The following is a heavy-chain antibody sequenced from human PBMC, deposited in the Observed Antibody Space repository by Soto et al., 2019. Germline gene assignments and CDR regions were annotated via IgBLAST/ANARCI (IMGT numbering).Heavy chain of an antibody. Sequence: ASETLSLTCDVYGGSFSGYIWTWIRQTPGKGLQWIGQINHSGSANYNPSLKSRVTISVDTSKNQFSLKLSSVTAADTAVYYCASGTYVWGSYPNWYFDLWGRGTLVT. D-gene: IGHD3-16*02. V-gene: IGHV4-34*01. CDR3: ASGTYVWGSYPNWYFDL. J-gene: IGHJ2*01. CDR1: GGSFSGYI. CDR2: INHSGSA.